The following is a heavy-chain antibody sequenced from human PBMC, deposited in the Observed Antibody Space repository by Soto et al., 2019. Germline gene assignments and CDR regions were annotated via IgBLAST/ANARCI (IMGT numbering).Heavy chain of an antibody. Sequence: ASVKGSCKASGYTFTIYDINWVRQATGQGLEWMGWMNPNSGNTGYAQKFQGRVTMTRNTSISTAYMELSSLRSEDTAVYYCARGLRVAATDSLDYWGQGTLVXVSS. CDR1: GYTFTIYD. J-gene: IGHJ4*02. CDR2: MNPNSGNT. V-gene: IGHV1-8*01. D-gene: IGHD2-15*01. CDR3: ARGLRVAATDSLDY.